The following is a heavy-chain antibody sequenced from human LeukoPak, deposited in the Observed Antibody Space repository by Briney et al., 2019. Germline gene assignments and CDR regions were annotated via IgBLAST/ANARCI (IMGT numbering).Heavy chain of an antibody. J-gene: IGHJ5*02. CDR3: AREDGSIAATNWFDP. CDR2: INPSGGST. Sequence: ASVKVSCKASGYTFTSYYMHWVRQAPGQGLEWMGIINPSGGSTSYAQKFQGRVTMTGDTSTSTVYMELSSLRSEDTAVYYCAREDGSIAATNWFDPWGQGTLVTVSS. CDR1: GYTFTSYY. V-gene: IGHV1-46*01. D-gene: IGHD6-6*01.